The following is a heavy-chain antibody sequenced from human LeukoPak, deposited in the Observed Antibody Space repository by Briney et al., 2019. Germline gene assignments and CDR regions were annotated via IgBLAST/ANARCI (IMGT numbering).Heavy chain of an antibody. CDR3: ARASGSYYFHPG. D-gene: IGHD3-10*01. J-gene: IGHJ4*02. V-gene: IGHV1-46*01. Sequence: GSVKVSCKASGYTFTSYYMHWVRQAPGQGLEWMGIINPSSGSTSYAQKFQGRVTMTRNTSISTAYMELSSLRSEDTAVYYCARASGSYYFHPGWGQGTLVTVSS. CDR1: GYTFTSYY. CDR2: INPSSGST.